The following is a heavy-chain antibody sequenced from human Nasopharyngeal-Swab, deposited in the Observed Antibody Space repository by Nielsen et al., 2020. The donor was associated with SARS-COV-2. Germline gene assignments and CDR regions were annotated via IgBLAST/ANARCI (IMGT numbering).Heavy chain of an antibody. CDR3: ARGGWLRNDDYFYFMDV. V-gene: IGHV4-59*01. J-gene: IGHJ6*03. Sequence: SDTLSPTCDVSGGSISTYFWNWIRKAPGKGLEWIGYIYYTGSTNYNPSLKSRVTISVGPSKNQLSLKLASVTAADTAVYYCARGGWLRNDDYFYFMDVWGKGTTVTVSS. CDR1: GGSISTYF. CDR2: IYYTGST. D-gene: IGHD3-22*01.